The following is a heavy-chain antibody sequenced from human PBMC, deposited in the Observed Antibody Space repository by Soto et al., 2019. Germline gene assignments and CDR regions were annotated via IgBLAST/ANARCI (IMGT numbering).Heavy chain of an antibody. J-gene: IGHJ4*02. D-gene: IGHD4-17*01. CDR1: GGSISSYY. CDR3: ARQSFTVTTRRYFDY. Sequence: QVQLQESGPGLVKPSETLSLTCTVSGGSISSYYWSWIRQPPGKGLEWIGYIYYSGSTNYNPSLKSRVTISVDTPKNQFSLKLSSVTAADTAVYYCARQSFTVTTRRYFDYWGQGTLVTVSS. V-gene: IGHV4-59*01. CDR2: IYYSGST.